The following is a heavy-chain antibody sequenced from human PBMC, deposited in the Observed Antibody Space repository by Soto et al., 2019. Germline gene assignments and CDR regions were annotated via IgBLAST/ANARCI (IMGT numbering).Heavy chain of an antibody. J-gene: IGHJ6*02. CDR2: IIPISDTT. Sequence: QVQLVQSGAEVKKPGSSVKVSCKASGGTFSSYAISWVRQAPGQGLEWLGGIIPISDTTNYAQKFQGRVPITADESTSTAYRELSSLRSEDTAVYYCARSQGSSTSLEIYYYYYYGMDVWGQGTTVTVSS. CDR1: GGTFSSYA. CDR3: ARSQGSSTSLEIYYYYYYGMDV. D-gene: IGHD2-2*01. V-gene: IGHV1-69*01.